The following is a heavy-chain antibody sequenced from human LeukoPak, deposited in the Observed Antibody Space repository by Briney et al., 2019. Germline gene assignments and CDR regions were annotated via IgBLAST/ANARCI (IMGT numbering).Heavy chain of an antibody. Sequence: ASVKVSCKASGYTFTGYYMHWVRQAPGQGLEWMGRINPNSGGTNYAQKFQGRVTITADESTSTAYMELSSLRSEDTAVYYCAKVRVGSGWSEFDSWGQGTLVTVSS. D-gene: IGHD6-19*01. CDR3: AKVRVGSGWSEFDS. CDR1: GYTFTGYY. V-gene: IGHV1-2*06. J-gene: IGHJ4*02. CDR2: INPNSGGT.